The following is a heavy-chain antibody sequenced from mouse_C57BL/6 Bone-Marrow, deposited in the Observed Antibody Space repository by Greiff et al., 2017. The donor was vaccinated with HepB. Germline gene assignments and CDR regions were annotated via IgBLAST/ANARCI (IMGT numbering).Heavy chain of an antibody. CDR1: GYTFTSYG. CDR2: IYPRSGNT. D-gene: IGHD2-2*01. Sequence: VQLQQSGAELARPGASVKLSCKASGYTFTSYGISWVKQRTGQGLEWIGEIYPRSGNTYYNEKFKGKATLTADKSSSTAYMELRSLTSEDSAVYFCATSTMVTRSLFDYWGQGTTLTVSS. CDR3: ATSTMVTRSLFDY. V-gene: IGHV1-81*01. J-gene: IGHJ2*01.